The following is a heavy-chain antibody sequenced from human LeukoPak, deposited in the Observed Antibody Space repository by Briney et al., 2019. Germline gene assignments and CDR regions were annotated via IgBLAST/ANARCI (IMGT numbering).Heavy chain of an antibody. J-gene: IGHJ4*02. CDR3: ARGPPYYYDSSGYQFDY. CDR2: IYYSGST. D-gene: IGHD3-22*01. Sequence: PSETLSLTCTVSGGSISSYYWSWIRQPPGKGLEWIGYIYYSGSTNYNPSLKSRVTISVDTSKNQFSLKLSSVTAADTAVYYCARGPPYYYDSSGYQFDYWGQGTLVTVSS. V-gene: IGHV4-59*01. CDR1: GGSISSYY.